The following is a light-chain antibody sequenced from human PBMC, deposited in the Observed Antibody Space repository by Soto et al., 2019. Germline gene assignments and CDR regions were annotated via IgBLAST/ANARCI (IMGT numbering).Light chain of an antibody. CDR1: SSDVGGYNY. Sequence: QSVLTQPASVSGSPGQSITISCTGTSSDVGGYNYVSWYQQHPGKAPKLMIYEVSNRPSGVPDRFSGSKSGNTASLTISGLQTEDEADYYCCSHAGGYTWVFGGGTKLTVL. V-gene: IGLV2-11*01. CDR3: CSHAGGYTWV. CDR2: EVS. J-gene: IGLJ3*02.